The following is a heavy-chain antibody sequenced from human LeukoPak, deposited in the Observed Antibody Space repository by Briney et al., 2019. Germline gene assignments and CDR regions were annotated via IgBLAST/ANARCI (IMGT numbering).Heavy chain of an antibody. D-gene: IGHD3-22*01. Sequence: PGGSLRLSCAASGFTFSSCAMSWVRQAPGKGLEWVSTISGSGDSTYYADSVKGRFTISRDNSKNTLYLQMNSLRAEDTAVYYCARGGSRYDSSGYYPWGQGTLVTVSS. J-gene: IGHJ5*02. CDR1: GFTFSSCA. CDR3: ARGGSRYDSSGYYP. V-gene: IGHV3-23*01. CDR2: ISGSGDST.